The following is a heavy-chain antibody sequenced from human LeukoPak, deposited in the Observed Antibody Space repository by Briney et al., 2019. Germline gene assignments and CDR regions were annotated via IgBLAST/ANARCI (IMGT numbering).Heavy chain of an antibody. Sequence: PSETLSLTCTVSGASITSYDYYWSWIRQPAGKGLEWIGRIYTSGSTNYNPSLKSRVTISVDTSKNQFSLKLSSVTAADTAVYYCARDRVRYGGSYYYMDVWGKGTTVTVSS. D-gene: IGHD4-23*01. CDR2: IYTSGST. J-gene: IGHJ6*03. CDR1: GASITSYDYY. CDR3: ARDRVRYGGSYYYMDV. V-gene: IGHV4-61*02.